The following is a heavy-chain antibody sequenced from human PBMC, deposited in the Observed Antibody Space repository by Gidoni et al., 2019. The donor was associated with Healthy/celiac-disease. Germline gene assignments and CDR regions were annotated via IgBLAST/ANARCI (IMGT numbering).Heavy chain of an antibody. CDR2: IFSNDEK. D-gene: IGHD2-15*01. J-gene: IGHJ6*02. CDR1: GFSLSNARMG. V-gene: IGHV2-26*01. CDR3: ARVDIVVVVAATRHYYYGMDV. Sequence: QVTLKESGPVLVKPTETLTLTCTVSGFSLSNARMGVSWIRQPPGKALEWLAHIFSNDEKSYSTSLKSRLTISKDTSKSQVVLTMTNMDPVDTATYYCARVDIVVVVAATRHYYYGMDVWGQGTTVTVSS.